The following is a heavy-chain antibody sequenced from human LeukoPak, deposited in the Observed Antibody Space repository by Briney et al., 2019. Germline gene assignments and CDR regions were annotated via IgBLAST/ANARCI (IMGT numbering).Heavy chain of an antibody. CDR1: GFTFSSYS. Sequence: PGGSLRLSCAASGFTFSSYSMNWVRQAPGKGLEWVSSISSSSSYIYYADSVKGRFTISRDNAKNSLYLQMNSLRAEDTAVYYCARDFATSYYDSSGYIGGRRGFDYWGQGTLVTVSS. CDR2: ISSSSSYI. CDR3: ARDFATSYYDSSGYIGGRRGFDY. V-gene: IGHV3-21*01. D-gene: IGHD3-22*01. J-gene: IGHJ4*02.